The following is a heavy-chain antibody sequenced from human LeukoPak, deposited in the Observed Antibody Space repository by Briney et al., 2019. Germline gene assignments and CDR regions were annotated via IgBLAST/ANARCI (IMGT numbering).Heavy chain of an antibody. CDR3: RGDDFDY. V-gene: IGHV3-15*01. Sequence: PGGSLRLSCAASGFTFSDTWMSWIRRAPGKGLEWVGRIKSKTHGGTTDYAAPVKGRFTVSRDDSKNTLYLQMSSLKTEDTAVYYCRGDDFDYWGQGTLVTVSS. J-gene: IGHJ4*02. CDR2: IKSKTHGGTT. D-gene: IGHD3-16*01. CDR1: GFTFSDTW.